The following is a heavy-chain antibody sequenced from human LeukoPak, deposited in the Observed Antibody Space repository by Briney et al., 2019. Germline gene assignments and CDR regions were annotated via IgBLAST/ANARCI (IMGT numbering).Heavy chain of an antibody. V-gene: IGHV3-64*01. CDR3: ARVGLGSSSWYYFDY. CDR1: GFTFSSYA. D-gene: IGHD6-13*01. CDR2: ISSNGGST. Sequence: PGGSLRLSCAASGFTFSSYAMHWVRQAPGKGLEYVSAISSNGGSTYYANSVKGRFTISRDNSKNTLYLQMGSLRAEDMAVYYCARVGLGSSSWYYFDYWGQGTLVTVSS. J-gene: IGHJ4*02.